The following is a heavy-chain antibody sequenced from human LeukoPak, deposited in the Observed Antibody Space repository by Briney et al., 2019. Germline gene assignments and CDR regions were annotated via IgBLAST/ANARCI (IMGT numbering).Heavy chain of an antibody. V-gene: IGHV4-39*07. J-gene: IGHJ5*02. Sequence: PSETLSLTCSVSGDSITSGEYYWAWLRQPPGKGLEWLGSVYYSGSIKYNPSLKGRVSISRDMSKNQFSLNLNSVNATDTAVYYCARRDYAAWFDPWGQGTLVTVPS. D-gene: IGHD4/OR15-4a*01. CDR1: GDSITSGEYY. CDR2: VYYSGSI. CDR3: ARRDYAAWFDP.